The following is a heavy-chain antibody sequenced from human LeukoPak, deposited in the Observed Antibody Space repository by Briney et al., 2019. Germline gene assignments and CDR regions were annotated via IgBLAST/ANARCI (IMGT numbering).Heavy chain of an antibody. Sequence: PRGSLRLSCAASGFTFDDYAMHWVRQAPGKGLEWVSGISWNSGSIGYADSVKGRFTISRDNAKNSLYLQMNSLRAEDTAVYYCAKDPHDFTAYWGQGTLVTVSS. CDR1: GFTFDDYA. J-gene: IGHJ4*02. CDR2: ISWNSGSI. V-gene: IGHV3-9*01. CDR3: AKDPHDFTAY. D-gene: IGHD2-21*02.